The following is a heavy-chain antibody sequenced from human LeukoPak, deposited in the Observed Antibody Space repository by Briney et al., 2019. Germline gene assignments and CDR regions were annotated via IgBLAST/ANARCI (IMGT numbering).Heavy chain of an antibody. CDR2: TSSSDAGT. CDR1: GFTLSSYA. V-gene: IGHV3-23*01. D-gene: IGHD3-9*01. J-gene: IGHJ6*03. Sequence: GGSLRLSCAASGFTLSSYAMSWVRQAPGKGLEWVSATSSSDAGTYYAESVRGRFTISRDNSKNSLYLQMHTLRAEDTAVYYCAKGGGFDWLNYYYMDVWGKGTTVIISS. CDR3: AKGGGFDWLNYYYMDV.